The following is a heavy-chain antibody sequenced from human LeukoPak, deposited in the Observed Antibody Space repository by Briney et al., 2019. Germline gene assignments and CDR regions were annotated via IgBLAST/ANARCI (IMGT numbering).Heavy chain of an antibody. CDR3: ARGYDDYGDYVTFDY. CDR1: GFTFSSYA. V-gene: IGHV3-30-3*01. D-gene: IGHD4-17*01. CDR2: ISYDGSNK. J-gene: IGHJ4*02. Sequence: PGGSLRLSCAASGFTFSSYAMHWVRQAPGKGLEWVAVISYDGSNKYYADSVKGRFTISRDNSKNTLYLQMNSLRAEDTAVYYCARGYDDYGDYVTFDYWGQGTLVTVSS.